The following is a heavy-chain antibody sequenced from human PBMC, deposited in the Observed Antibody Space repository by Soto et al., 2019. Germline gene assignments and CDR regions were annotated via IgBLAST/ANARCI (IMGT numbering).Heavy chain of an antibody. CDR2: ISGSGGST. CDR1: GFTFSSYA. V-gene: IGHV3-23*01. D-gene: IGHD3-22*01. Sequence: GGSLRLSCAASGFTFSSYAMSWVRQAPGKGLEWVSAISGSGGSTYYADSVKGRFTTSRDNSKNTPYLQMNSLRAEDTAVYYCANTHITMIVVVTRAYFDYWGQGTLVTVSA. J-gene: IGHJ4*02. CDR3: ANTHITMIVVVTRAYFDY.